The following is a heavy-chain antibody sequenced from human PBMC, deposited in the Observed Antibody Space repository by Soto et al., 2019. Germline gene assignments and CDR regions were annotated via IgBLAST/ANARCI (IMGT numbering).Heavy chain of an antibody. Sequence: QVQLVQSGPEVKKPGASVKVSCKTSGYTFTNYAMHWVRQAPGQRLEWMGWISAYNGNTNYAQKLQGRVTMTTDTSTSTAYMELRSLRSDDTAVYYCARDPRRYYYYYGMDVWGQGTTVTVSS. V-gene: IGHV1-3*01. J-gene: IGHJ6*02. CDR1: GYTFTNYA. CDR3: ARDPRRYYYYYGMDV. CDR2: ISAYNGNT.